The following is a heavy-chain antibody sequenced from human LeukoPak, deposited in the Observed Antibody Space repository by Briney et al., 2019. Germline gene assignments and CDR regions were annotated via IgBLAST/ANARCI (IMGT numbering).Heavy chain of an antibody. CDR1: GGSVSSGSYY. J-gene: IGHJ3*02. Sequence: SETLSLTCTVSGGSVSSGSYYWSWIRQPPGKGLEWIGYIYYSGSTNYNPSLKSRVTISVDTSKNQFSLKLSSVTAADTAVYYCARADGAVGDAFDIWGQGTMVTVSS. V-gene: IGHV4-61*01. CDR2: IYYSGST. D-gene: IGHD6-19*01. CDR3: ARADGAVGDAFDI.